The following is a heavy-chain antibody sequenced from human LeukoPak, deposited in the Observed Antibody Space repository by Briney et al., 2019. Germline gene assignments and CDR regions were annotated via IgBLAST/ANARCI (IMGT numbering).Heavy chain of an antibody. CDR1: GGSFSGYY. CDR2: INHSGST. V-gene: IGHV4-34*01. CDR3: ARERARITMIVVAQAAAFDI. Sequence: SETLSLTCAVYGGSFSGYYWSWIRQPPGKGLEWIGEINHSGSTNYNPSLKSRVTISVDTSKNQFSLKLSSVTAADTAVYYCARERARITMIVVAQAAAFDIWGQGTMVTVSS. J-gene: IGHJ3*02. D-gene: IGHD3-22*01.